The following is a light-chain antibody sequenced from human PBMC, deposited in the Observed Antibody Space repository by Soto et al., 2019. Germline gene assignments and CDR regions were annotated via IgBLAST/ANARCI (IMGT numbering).Light chain of an antibody. V-gene: IGKV1-39*01. J-gene: IGKJ1*01. Sequence: DTQMTQSPSSLSASITDRVTITCRASQNIFDFLNWYQQKPGKAPKLLIYAASSLQSGVPSRFSGSGSGTDFTLTISSLQPEDSATYYCQQTYNNPQTFGHGTRVEIK. CDR1: QNIFDF. CDR2: AAS. CDR3: QQTYNNPQT.